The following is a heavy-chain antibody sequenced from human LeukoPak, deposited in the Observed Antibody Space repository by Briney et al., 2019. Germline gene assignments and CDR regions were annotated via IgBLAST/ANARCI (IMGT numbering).Heavy chain of an antibody. J-gene: IGHJ4*02. CDR2: IRSDGSNT. D-gene: IGHD3-3*01. Sequence: GGSLRLSCATSGFSFSDFDMQWVRQAPGQGLEWVAFIRSDGSNTYYGDSVKGRFTISRDNSKKILHLQMNSLRPGDTALYYCAIIPLGGRFGYWGQGTLVIVSS. CDR1: GFSFSDFD. CDR3: AIIPLGGRFGY. V-gene: IGHV3-30*02.